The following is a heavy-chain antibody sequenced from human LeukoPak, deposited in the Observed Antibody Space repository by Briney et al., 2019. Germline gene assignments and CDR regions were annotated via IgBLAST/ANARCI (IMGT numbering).Heavy chain of an antibody. Sequence: GGSLRLSCAASGFTFSSYSMNWVRQAPGKGLEWVSYISSSSSTIYYADSVKGRFTISRDNAKNSLYLQMNSLRAEDTAVYYCARDPYKLGIGGAEDYWGQGTLVTVSS. CDR1: GFTFSSYS. CDR2: ISSSSSTI. D-gene: IGHD7-27*01. CDR3: ARDPYKLGIGGAEDY. J-gene: IGHJ4*02. V-gene: IGHV3-48*01.